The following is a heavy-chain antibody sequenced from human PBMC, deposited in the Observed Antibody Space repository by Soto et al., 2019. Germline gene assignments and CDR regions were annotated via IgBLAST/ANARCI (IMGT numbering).Heavy chain of an antibody. J-gene: IGHJ4*02. CDR1: GFTFSSYA. CDR2: ISYDGSNK. Sequence: QVQLVESAGGVVQPGRSLRLSCAASGFTFSSYAMHWVRQAPGKGLEWVAVISYDGSNKYYADSVKGRFTISRDNSKNTLYLQMNSLRAEDTAVYYCARDRSDYFDYWGQGTLVTVSS. V-gene: IGHV3-30-3*01. D-gene: IGHD2-15*01. CDR3: ARDRSDYFDY.